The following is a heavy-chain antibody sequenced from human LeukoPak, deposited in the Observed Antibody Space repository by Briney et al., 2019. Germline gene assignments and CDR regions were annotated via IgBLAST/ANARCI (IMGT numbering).Heavy chain of an antibody. D-gene: IGHD3-22*01. CDR3: ARDLSPEYYYDSSGDNY. V-gene: IGHV1-2*02. CDR2: INPNSGGT. Sequence: AGVKVSCKCSGYTFTCYYMHWVRQAPGQGLGWMGLINPNSGGTNYSQKVQGRGSMTRHRYISTDSMELNRLRSDDTDVYYCARDLSPEYYYDSSGDNYWGQGTLVTVSS. J-gene: IGHJ4*02. CDR1: GYTFTCYY.